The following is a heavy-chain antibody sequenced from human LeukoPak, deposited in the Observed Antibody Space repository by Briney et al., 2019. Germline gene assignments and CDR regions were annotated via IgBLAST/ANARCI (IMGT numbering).Heavy chain of an antibody. CDR1: GFTFSSYA. CDR2: ITGSGGGT. D-gene: IGHD3-9*01. Sequence: PGGSLRLSWAASGFTFSSYAMSWVRQAPGKGLEWVSGITGSGGGTKYADSVKGRFTISRDNSKNTLYLQMNSLRAEDTAVYSCAKGTAYDILRGYTDLWGQGTRATVSS. CDR3: AKGTAYDILRGYTDL. V-gene: IGHV3-23*01. J-gene: IGHJ5*02.